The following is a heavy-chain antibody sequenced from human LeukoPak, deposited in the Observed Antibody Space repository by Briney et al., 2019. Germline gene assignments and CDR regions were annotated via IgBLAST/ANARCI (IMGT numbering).Heavy chain of an antibody. D-gene: IGHD3-22*01. CDR1: GGSISSYY. V-gene: IGHV4-59*08. Sequence: PSETLSFTCTVSGGSISSYYWSWIRQPPGKGLEWIGYIYYSGSTNYNPSLKSRVTISVDTSKNQFSLKLSSVTAADTAVYYCAYDSSGYWPFDIWGQGAMVTVSS. J-gene: IGHJ3*02. CDR2: IYYSGST. CDR3: AYDSSGYWPFDI.